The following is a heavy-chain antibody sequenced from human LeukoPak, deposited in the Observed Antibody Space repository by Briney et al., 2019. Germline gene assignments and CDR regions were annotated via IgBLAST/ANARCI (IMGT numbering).Heavy chain of an antibody. D-gene: IGHD2-2*01. CDR2: IYYSGST. Sequence: SQTLSLTYTVSGGSISSGDYYWSWIRPPPGKGLEWIGYIYYSGSTYYNPSLKSRVTISVDTSKNQFSLKLSSVTAADTAVYYCARVVPAAVYYSDYWGQGTLVTVSS. J-gene: IGHJ4*02. CDR3: ARVVPAAVYYSDY. V-gene: IGHV4-30-4*08. CDR1: GGSISSGDYY.